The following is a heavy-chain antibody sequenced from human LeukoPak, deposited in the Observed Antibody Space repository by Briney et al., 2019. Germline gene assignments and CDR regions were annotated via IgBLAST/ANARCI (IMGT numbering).Heavy chain of an antibody. V-gene: IGHV3-30*02. J-gene: IGHJ5*02. Sequence: VGSLRLSCAASGFIFSNYGMHWVRQAPGKGLEWVAFIRYDESNKFYADSVKGRFTISRDNSKNTLFLQMNSLRAEDTAVYYCATMQWLEGVDWFDPWGQGTLVTVSS. CDR3: ATMQWLEGVDWFDP. CDR1: GFIFSNYG. CDR2: IRYDESNK. D-gene: IGHD6-19*01.